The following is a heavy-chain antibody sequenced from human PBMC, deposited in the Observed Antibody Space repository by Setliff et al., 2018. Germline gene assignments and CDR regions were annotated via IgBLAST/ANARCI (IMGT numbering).Heavy chain of an antibody. CDR1: GYSFTSHY. CDR3: ARDGGGYCATTSCFHFDY. V-gene: IGHV1-46*01. Sequence: GASVKVSCKTSGYSFTSHYMHWVRQAPGQGLEWMGIINPGGLSSSSTQKFEGRVTMTRDTSTSTVYMELNSLTSDDTAVYYCARDGGGYCATTSCFHFDYWGQGTQVTVSS. D-gene: IGHD2-15*01. CDR2: INPGGLSS. J-gene: IGHJ4*02.